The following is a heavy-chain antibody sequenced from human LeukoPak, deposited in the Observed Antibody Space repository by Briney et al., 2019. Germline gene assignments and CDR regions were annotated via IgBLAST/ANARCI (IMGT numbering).Heavy chain of an antibody. CDR3: ARDRNYYDSSGYYFAN. D-gene: IGHD3-22*01. CDR2: IYYSGST. V-gene: IGHV4-59*01. J-gene: IGHJ4*02. CDR1: GGSISSYY. Sequence: SETLSLTCTVSGGSISSYYWSWIRQPPGKGLEWIGYIYYSGSTNYNPSLKSRVTISVDTSKNQFSLKLSSVTAADTAVYYCARDRNYYDSSGYYFANWGQGTLVTVSS.